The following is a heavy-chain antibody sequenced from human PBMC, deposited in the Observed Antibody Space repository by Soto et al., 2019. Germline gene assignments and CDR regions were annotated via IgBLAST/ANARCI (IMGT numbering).Heavy chain of an antibody. D-gene: IGHD3-10*01. J-gene: IGHJ1*01. CDR2: INAGNGNK. Sequence: QVQLVQSGAEVKKPGASVKVSCKASGYTFTSYAMHWVRQAPGQRLVWRGWINAGNGNKKYSQKLQGRVTITRDTSASTAYMELSSLRSEDTAVYYCARTTMVRGVIISPAGYWGQGTLVNVSS. V-gene: IGHV1-3*01. CDR1: GYTFTSYA. CDR3: ARTTMVRGVIISPAGY.